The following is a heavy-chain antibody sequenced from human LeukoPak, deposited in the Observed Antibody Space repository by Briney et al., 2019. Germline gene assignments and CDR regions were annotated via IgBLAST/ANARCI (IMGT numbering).Heavy chain of an antibody. CDR1: GFTFSSYW. Sequence: GGSLRLSCAASGFTFSSYWMNWVRHAPGKGLVWVSRIASDGSSTTYADSVKGRFSISRDNAKNTLYLQMNSLRAEDTAVYYCARDPGEYGDYDEIWGQGTLVTVSS. D-gene: IGHD4-17*01. J-gene: IGHJ4*02. CDR3: ARDPGEYGDYDEI. V-gene: IGHV3-74*01. CDR2: IASDGSST.